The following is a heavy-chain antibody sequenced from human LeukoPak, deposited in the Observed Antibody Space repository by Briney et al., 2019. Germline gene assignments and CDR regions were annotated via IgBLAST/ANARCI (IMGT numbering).Heavy chain of an antibody. CDR2: ISPDGS. CDR1: GFVFSDFY. V-gene: IGHV3-11*06. D-gene: IGHD4-17*01. J-gene: IGHJ4*02. Sequence: GGSLRLSCAGSGFVFSDFYINWIRHSPGKGLEWLAYISPDGSYTTYGDSVKGRFVISRDNAKNSVSLQMNSLRAEDTAVYYCAGVGGNWVTTRYWGQGTLVTVSS. CDR3: AGVGGNWVTTRY.